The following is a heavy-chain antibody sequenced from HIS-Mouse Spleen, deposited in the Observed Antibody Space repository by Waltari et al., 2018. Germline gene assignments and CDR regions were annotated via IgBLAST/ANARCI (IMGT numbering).Heavy chain of an antibody. CDR1: GYSISSGYY. J-gene: IGHJ3*02. D-gene: IGHD3-22*01. CDR3: ARSHYDSTSDGAFDI. CDR2: IYHRGST. Sequence: QVQLQESGPGLVKPSETLSLTCTVSGYSISSGYYWGWIRQPPGKGLEWIGSIYHRGSTYYNPSLKSRVTISVDTSKNQFSLKLSSVTAADTAVYYCARSHYDSTSDGAFDIWGQGTMVTVSS. V-gene: IGHV4-38-2*02.